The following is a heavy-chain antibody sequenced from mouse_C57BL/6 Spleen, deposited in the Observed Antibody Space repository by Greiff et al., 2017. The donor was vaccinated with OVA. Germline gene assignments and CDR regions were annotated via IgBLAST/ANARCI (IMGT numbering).Heavy chain of an antibody. Sequence: QVQLQQSGAELVRPGTSVKMSCKASGYTFTNYWIGWAKQRPGHGLEWIGDIYPGGGYTNYNEKFKGKATLTADKSSSTAYMQFSSLTSEDSAIYYCARRGFYGYDAMDYWGQGTSVTVSS. V-gene: IGHV1-63*01. CDR3: ARRGFYGYDAMDY. CDR1: GYTFTNYW. CDR2: IYPGGGYT. J-gene: IGHJ4*01. D-gene: IGHD1-1*02.